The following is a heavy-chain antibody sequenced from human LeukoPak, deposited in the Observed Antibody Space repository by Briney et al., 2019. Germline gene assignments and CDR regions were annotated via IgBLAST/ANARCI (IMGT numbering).Heavy chain of an antibody. D-gene: IGHD3-3*01. V-gene: IGHV4-31*03. Sequence: SETLSLTCTVSGGSISSGGYYWSWIRQHPGKGLEWIGYIYYSGSTYYNPSLKSRVTISVDTSKNQFSLKLSSVTAADTAVYYCARDQIFGVVTQNYFDYWGQGTLVTVSS. J-gene: IGHJ4*02. CDR2: IYYSGST. CDR1: GGSISSGGYY. CDR3: ARDQIFGVVTQNYFDY.